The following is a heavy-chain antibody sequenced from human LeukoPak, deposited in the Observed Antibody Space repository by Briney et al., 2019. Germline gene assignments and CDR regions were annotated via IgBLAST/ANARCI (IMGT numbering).Heavy chain of an antibody. CDR2: ITGSGGNT. J-gene: IGHJ2*01. CDR1: GFTLSSYA. Sequence: GGSLRLSCDASGFTLSSYAVSWVRQAPGKGLEWVSAITGSGGNTYYAAFVKGRFTISRDNSKNALYVQMNSLRAEDTAVYYCARHPLGYWYFDLWGRGTPVSVSS. D-gene: IGHD3-3*02. CDR3: ARHPLGYWYFDL. V-gene: IGHV3-23*01.